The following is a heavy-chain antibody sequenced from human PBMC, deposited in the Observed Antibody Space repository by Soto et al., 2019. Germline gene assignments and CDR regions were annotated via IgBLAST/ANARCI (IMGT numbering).Heavy chain of an antibody. Sequence: GGSLRLSCAASGFTFSSYWMSWVRQAPGKGLEWVANIKQDGSEKYYVDSVKGRFTISRDNAKNSLYLQMNSLRAEDTAVYYCARDRYRTLDAFDIWGQGTMVTVSS. CDR1: GFTFSSYW. CDR2: IKQDGSEK. CDR3: ARDRYRTLDAFDI. D-gene: IGHD1-26*01. V-gene: IGHV3-7*01. J-gene: IGHJ3*02.